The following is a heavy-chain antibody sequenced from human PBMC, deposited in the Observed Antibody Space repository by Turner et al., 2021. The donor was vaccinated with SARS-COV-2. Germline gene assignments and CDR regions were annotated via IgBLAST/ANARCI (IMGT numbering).Heavy chain of an antibody. CDR2: ISHSGTT. CDR3: ARDIADRRRAFDY. D-gene: IGHD6-6*01. J-gene: IGHJ4*02. CDR1: GGSSSGYY. Sequence: QVRLQQWGAGLWKPSETLSRTCAVNGGSSSGYYWSWSRQPPGKGLEWIGEISHSGTTNYNPSLKNRVTISKDTSKNQFSLKLSSVTAADTGVYYCARDIADRRRAFDYWGQGTQVTVSS. V-gene: IGHV4-34*01.